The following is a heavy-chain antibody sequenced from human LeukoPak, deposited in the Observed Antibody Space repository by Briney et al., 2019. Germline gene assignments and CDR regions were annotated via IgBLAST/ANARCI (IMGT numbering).Heavy chain of an antibody. V-gene: IGHV3-23*01. J-gene: IGHJ4*02. D-gene: IGHD4-17*01. Sequence: GGSLRLSCAASGFTFSSYAMSWVRQAPGKGLEWVSAISGSVGSTYYAESVKGRFTISRDNSKNTPYLQMNSLSAEDPAVYYCAKDLDYGHYYFDYWGQGTLVTVSS. CDR2: ISGSVGST. CDR3: AKDLDYGHYYFDY. CDR1: GFTFSSYA.